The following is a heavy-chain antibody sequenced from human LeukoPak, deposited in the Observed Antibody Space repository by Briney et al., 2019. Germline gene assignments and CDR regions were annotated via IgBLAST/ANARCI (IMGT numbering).Heavy chain of an antibody. CDR3: ARDYSGSRYFDY. D-gene: IGHD6-13*01. Sequence: GGSLRLSCAASGFTFSSYSMNWVRQAPGKGLEWVSSISSRSSYIYYADSVKGRFTISRDNAKNSLFLQMNSLRAEDTAVYFCARDYSGSRYFDYWGQGTLVTVSS. CDR2: ISSRSSYI. V-gene: IGHV3-21*01. J-gene: IGHJ4*02. CDR1: GFTFSSYS.